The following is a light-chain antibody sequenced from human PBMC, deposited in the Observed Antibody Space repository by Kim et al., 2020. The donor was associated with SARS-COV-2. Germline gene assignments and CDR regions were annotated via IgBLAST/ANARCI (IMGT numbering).Light chain of an antibody. CDR3: QVWDSSSDHRV. Sequence: SYELTQPPSVSVAPGKTARITCGGNNIGSKSVHWYQQKPGQAPVLVIYYDSDRPSGIPERFSGSNSGNTATLTISRVAAGGEADYYCQVWDSSSDHRVFG. J-gene: IGLJ3*02. V-gene: IGLV3-21*04. CDR2: YDS. CDR1: NIGSKS.